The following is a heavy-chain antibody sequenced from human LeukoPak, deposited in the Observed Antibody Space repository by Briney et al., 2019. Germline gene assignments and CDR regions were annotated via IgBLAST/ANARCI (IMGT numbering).Heavy chain of an antibody. V-gene: IGHV4-59*01. CDR2: IYYSGST. Sequence: PSETLSLTCTVSGGSISSYYWSWIRQPPGKGLKWIGYIYYSGSTNYNPSLKSRVTISVDTSKNQFSLKLSSVTAADTAVYYCARVPNYDFWSGENWFDPWGQGTLVTVSS. CDR1: GGSISSYY. J-gene: IGHJ5*02. D-gene: IGHD3-3*01. CDR3: ARVPNYDFWSGENWFDP.